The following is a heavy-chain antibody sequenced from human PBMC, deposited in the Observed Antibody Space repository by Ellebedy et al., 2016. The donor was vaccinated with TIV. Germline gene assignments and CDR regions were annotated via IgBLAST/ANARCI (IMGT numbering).Heavy chain of an antibody. V-gene: IGHV4-59*01. J-gene: IGHJ3*02. D-gene: IGHD3-16*01. CDR2: IYDSGST. CDR1: SGSMSSYY. Sequence: SKTLSLTXTVSSGSMSSYYWSWIRQPPGKGLEWIGYIYDSGSTRYNPSLKSRVSISLDTSKNQFSLILNSVTAADTAVYYCARGGFGVAFDIWGQGTMVTVSS. CDR3: ARGGFGVAFDI.